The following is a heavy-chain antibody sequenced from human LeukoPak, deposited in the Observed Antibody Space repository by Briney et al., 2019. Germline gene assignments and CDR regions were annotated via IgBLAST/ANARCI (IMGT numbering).Heavy chain of an antibody. V-gene: IGHV3-66*01. J-gene: IGHJ4*02. CDR1: GFTVSSNY. CDR3: YYSSRGGHFDY. Sequence: PGGSPRLSCAASGFTVSSNYMSWVRQAPGKGLEWVSVIYSGGSTYYADSVKGRFTISRDNSKNTLYLQMNSLRAEDTAVYYCYYSSRGGHFDYWGQGTLVTVSS. D-gene: IGHD6-13*01. CDR2: IYSGGST.